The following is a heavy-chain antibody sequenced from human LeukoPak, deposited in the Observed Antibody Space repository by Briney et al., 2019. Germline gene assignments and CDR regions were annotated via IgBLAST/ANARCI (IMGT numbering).Heavy chain of an antibody. Sequence: PGGSLRLSCAAAGFTFSSYAMHWVRQAPGKGLEWVSLISGDGDYTRYAESVKGRFTISRDNSKRSLYLQMNSLRVEDTALYYCAKAFGTRTGDQRYWGQGTLVTVSS. J-gene: IGHJ4*02. CDR1: GFTFSSYA. CDR3: AKAFGTRTGDQRY. V-gene: IGHV3-43*02. D-gene: IGHD3/OR15-3a*01. CDR2: ISGDGDYT.